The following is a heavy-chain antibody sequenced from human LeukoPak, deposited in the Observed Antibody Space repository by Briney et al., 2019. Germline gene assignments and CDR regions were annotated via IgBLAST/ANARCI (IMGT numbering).Heavy chain of an antibody. CDR2: NIPIFGTA. CDR3: ARDPPPDYDFWSGPFDP. D-gene: IGHD3-3*01. CDR1: GGTFSSYA. Sequence: GASVKVSCNASGGTFSSYAISWVRQAPAQGLEWMGGNIPIFGTANYAQKFQGRVTITADESTSTAYMELSSLRSEDTAVYYCARDPPPDYDFWSGPFDPWGQGTLVTVSS. V-gene: IGHV1-69*13. J-gene: IGHJ5*02.